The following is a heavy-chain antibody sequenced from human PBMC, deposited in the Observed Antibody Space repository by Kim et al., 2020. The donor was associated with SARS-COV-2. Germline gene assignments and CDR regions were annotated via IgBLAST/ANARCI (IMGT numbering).Heavy chain of an antibody. Sequence: YADSVKGRFTISRDNAENTLYLQMNSLRAEDTAVYYCVKGCEKEWLRVDYWGQGTLVTVSS. V-gene: IGHV3-74*01. D-gene: IGHD5-12*01. CDR3: VKGCEKEWLRVDY. J-gene: IGHJ4*02.